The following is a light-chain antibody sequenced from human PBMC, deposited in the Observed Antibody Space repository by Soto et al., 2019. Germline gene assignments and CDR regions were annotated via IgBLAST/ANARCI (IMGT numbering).Light chain of an antibody. CDR2: DTS. J-gene: IGKJ2*01. CDR3: QQRYGWPS. CDR1: QTVNGY. V-gene: IGKV3-11*01. Sequence: EIVLTQSPATLCSSPGERATLSCRASQTVNGYLAWYQHKLGQAPRLLIYDTSNRATGVPARFSGSGSGTDFTLTISSLEPEDSAVYYCQQRYGWPSFGQGTKLEIK.